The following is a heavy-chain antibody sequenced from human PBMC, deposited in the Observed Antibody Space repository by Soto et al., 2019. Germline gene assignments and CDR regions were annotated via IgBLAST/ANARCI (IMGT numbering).Heavy chain of an antibody. CDR2: ISYDGSNK. Sequence: GGSLRLSCAASGFTFSSYAMHWVRQAPGKGLEWVAVISYDGSNKYYADSVKGRFTISRDNSKNTLYLQMNSLRAEDTAVYYCARDGYSGYVPYGDYYYYYGMDVWGQGTTVTVSS. J-gene: IGHJ6*02. CDR1: GFTFSSYA. CDR3: ARDGYSGYVPYGDYYYYYGMDV. D-gene: IGHD5-12*01. V-gene: IGHV3-30-3*01.